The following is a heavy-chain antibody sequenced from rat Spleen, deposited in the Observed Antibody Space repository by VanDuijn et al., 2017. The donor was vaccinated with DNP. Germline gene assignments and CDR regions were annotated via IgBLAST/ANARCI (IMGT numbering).Heavy chain of an antibody. CDR3: ARGSTSIYWYFDF. CDR2: ISTSGSRT. V-gene: IGHV5-25*01. Sequence: EVLLVESGGGLVQPGRSLKLSCAASGFTFSNYYMAWVRQAPKKGLEWVATISTSGSRTYYPDSVKGRFTISRDNAKNSLYLQMNSLKSEDTATYYCARGSTSIYWYFDFWGPGTMVTVSS. J-gene: IGHJ1*01. CDR1: GFTFSNYY. D-gene: IGHD3-1*01.